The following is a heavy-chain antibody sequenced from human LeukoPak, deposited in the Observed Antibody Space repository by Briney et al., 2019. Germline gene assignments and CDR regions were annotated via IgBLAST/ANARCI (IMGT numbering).Heavy chain of an antibody. CDR3: ARDLGPDKYYYDSSGYYYVGAFDI. V-gene: IGHV1-18*01. CDR1: GYTFISYG. CDR2: ISAYNGNT. D-gene: IGHD3-22*01. J-gene: IGHJ3*02. Sequence: ASVKVSCKASGYTFISYGISWVRQAPGQGLEWMGWISAYNGNTNYAQKLQGRVTMTTDTSTSTAYMELRSLRSDDTAVYYCARDLGPDKYYYDSSGYYYVGAFDIWGQGTMVTVSS.